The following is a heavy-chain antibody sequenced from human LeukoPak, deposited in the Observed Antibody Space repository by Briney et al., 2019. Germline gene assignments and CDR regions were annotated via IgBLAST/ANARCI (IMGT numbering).Heavy chain of an antibody. CDR1: GGTFSSYA. CDR2: IIPIFGTA. CDR3: AAPPLLTGYPYGI. D-gene: IGHD3-9*01. J-gene: IGHJ3*02. Sequence: SVKVSCKASGGTFSSYAISWVRQAPGQGLEWMGGIIPIFGTANYAQKFQGRVTITADESTSTAYMELSSLRSEDTALYYCAAPPLLTGYPYGIWGQGTMVTVSS. V-gene: IGHV1-69*01.